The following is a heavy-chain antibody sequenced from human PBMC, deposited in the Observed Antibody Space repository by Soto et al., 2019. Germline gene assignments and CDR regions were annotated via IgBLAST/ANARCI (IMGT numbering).Heavy chain of an antibody. CDR3: ARDFSFGDINLGCDFDY. V-gene: IGHV3-11*06. D-gene: IGHD3-16*01. CDR2: ISSSSSYT. Sequence: QVQLVESGGGLVKPGGSLRLSCAASGFTFSDYSMSWIRQAPGKGLEWVSYISSSSSYTNYADSVKGRFTISRDNAKNSLYRQMNSLRAEDTAVYYCARDFSFGDINLGCDFDYWGQGTLVTVSP. CDR1: GFTFSDYS. J-gene: IGHJ4*02.